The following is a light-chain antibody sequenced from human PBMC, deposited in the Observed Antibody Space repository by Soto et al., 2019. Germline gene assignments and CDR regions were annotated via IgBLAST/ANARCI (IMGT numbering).Light chain of an antibody. J-gene: IGKJ1*01. CDR2: GAS. CDR1: QSVSSN. CDR3: QQRSNWPTWT. Sequence: EIVMTQSPATLSVSQGDRVTLSCRASQSVSSNLAWYQQKPGQAPRLLIYGASTRATGIPARFSGSGSGTDFTLTISSLEPEDFAVYYCQQRSNWPTWTFGQGTKVDIK. V-gene: IGKV3-15*01.